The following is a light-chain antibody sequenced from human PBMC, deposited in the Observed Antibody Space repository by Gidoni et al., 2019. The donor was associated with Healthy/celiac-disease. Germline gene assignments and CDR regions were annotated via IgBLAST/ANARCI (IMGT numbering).Light chain of an antibody. J-gene: IGKJ1*01. V-gene: IGKV1-39*01. CDR2: AAS. Sequence: DIERTQSPSSLSASVGDIVTITCRASQGISSYLNWYQQKPGNVPKLLIYAASSLQSGVPSRFSGSGSGTDFTLTISSLQPEDFATYYCQQSYSTLWTFGQGTKVEIK. CDR1: QGISSY. CDR3: QQSYSTLWT.